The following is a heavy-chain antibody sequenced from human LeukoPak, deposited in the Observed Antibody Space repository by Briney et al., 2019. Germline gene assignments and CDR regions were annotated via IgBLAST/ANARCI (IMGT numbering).Heavy chain of an antibody. CDR2: ISGSGGTT. V-gene: IGHV3-23*01. D-gene: IGHD1-14*01. CDR1: GFTFNNYA. J-gene: IGHJ6*02. Sequence: GGSLRLSCAASGFTFNNYAMNWVRQAPGKGLEWVSVISGSGGTTYYADSVKGRFTISRDSFKNTLYLQMNSLRAEDTAVYYCAKVSGGGLYYDGMDVWGQGTTVTVSS. CDR3: AKVSGGGLYYDGMDV.